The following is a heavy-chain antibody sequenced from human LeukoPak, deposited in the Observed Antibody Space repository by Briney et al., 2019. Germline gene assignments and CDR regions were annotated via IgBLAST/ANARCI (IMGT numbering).Heavy chain of an antibody. CDR1: GFTFSSYW. CDR2: IKQDGSEK. V-gene: IGHV3-7*01. CDR3: ARDGSNYYDSSGYYADDY. J-gene: IGHJ4*02. D-gene: IGHD3-22*01. Sequence: GGSLRLSCAASGFTFSSYWMSWVRQAPGKGLEWVANIKQDGSEKYYVDSVKGRFTISRDNAKNSLYLQMNSLRAEDTAVYYCARDGSNYYDSSGYYADDYWGQGTLVTVSS.